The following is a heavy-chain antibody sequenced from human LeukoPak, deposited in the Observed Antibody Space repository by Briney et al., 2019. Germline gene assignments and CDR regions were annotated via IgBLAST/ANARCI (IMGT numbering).Heavy chain of an antibody. D-gene: IGHD3-3*01. Sequence: GASVKVSCKVSGYTLTELSMHWVRQAPGKGLEGMGGFDPEDGETIYAQKFQGRVTMTEDTSTDTAYMELSSLRSEDTAVYYCATGITIFGVVPGLFDYWGQGTLVTVSS. CDR1: GYTLTELS. CDR3: ATGITIFGVVPGLFDY. CDR2: FDPEDGET. V-gene: IGHV1-24*01. J-gene: IGHJ4*02.